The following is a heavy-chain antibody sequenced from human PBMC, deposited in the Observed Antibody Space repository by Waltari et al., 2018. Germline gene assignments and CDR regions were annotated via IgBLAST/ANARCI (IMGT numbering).Heavy chain of an antibody. CDR3: ARGYCSSTSCYDYYYYYMDV. D-gene: IGHD2-2*01. J-gene: IGHJ6*03. Sequence: QVQLVQSGAEVKKPGASVKVSCKASGYTFTSYDINWVRTATGQGLEWMGWMNPNSGNTGYAQKFQGRVTMTRNTYISTAYMELSSLRSEDTAVYYCARGYCSSTSCYDYYYYYMDVWGKGTTVTVSS. V-gene: IGHV1-8*01. CDR2: MNPNSGNT. CDR1: GYTFTSYD.